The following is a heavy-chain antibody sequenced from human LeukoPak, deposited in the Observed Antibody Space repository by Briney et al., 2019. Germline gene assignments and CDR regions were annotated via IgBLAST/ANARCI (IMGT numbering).Heavy chain of an antibody. CDR3: ARGPPRATIRGHYYGMDV. J-gene: IGHJ6*02. D-gene: IGHD5-12*01. CDR1: GYTFTGYY. V-gene: IGHV1-2*02. CDR2: INPNSGGT. Sequence: ASVKVSCKASGYTFTGYYMHWVRQAPGQGLEWMGWINPNSGGTNYAQKFQGRVTMTRDTSISTAYMELSRLRSDDTAVYYCARGPPRATIRGHYYGMDVWGQGTTVTVSS.